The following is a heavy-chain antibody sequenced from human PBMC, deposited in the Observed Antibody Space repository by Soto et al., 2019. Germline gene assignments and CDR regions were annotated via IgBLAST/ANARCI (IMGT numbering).Heavy chain of an antibody. CDR1: GDSISSFY. D-gene: IGHD2-2*01. CDR3: ARVGYCSSTPCWPIGYFEY. V-gene: IGHV4-59*01. J-gene: IGHJ4*02. CDR2: IFSSGST. Sequence: QVQLQESGPGLVKPSETLSLTCTVSGDSISSFYWTWIRQPPGKGLEWAGYIFSSGSTNYNPALKSLVTISVDTSETQFSLKLTSVTAADTAVYYCARVGYCSSTPCWPIGYFEYWGQGTLVTVSS.